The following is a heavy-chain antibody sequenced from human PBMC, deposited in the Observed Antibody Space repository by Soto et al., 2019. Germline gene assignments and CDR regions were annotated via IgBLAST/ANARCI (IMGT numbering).Heavy chain of an antibody. V-gene: IGHV6-1*01. Sequence: PSPTLSLTCAISGDRVSSNSAAWNWIRQSPSRGLEWLGRTYYRSKWYNDYAASVKSRITINPDTSKNQFSLQLNSVTPEDTAVYFCARLRDYYDSSGYFPEALDYWGQGTLVTVSS. D-gene: IGHD3-22*01. CDR3: ARLRDYYDSSGYFPEALDY. CDR2: TYYRSKWYN. CDR1: GDRVSSNSAA. J-gene: IGHJ4*02.